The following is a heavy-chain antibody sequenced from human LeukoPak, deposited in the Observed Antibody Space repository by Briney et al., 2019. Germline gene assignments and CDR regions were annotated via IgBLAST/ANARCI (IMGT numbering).Heavy chain of an antibody. J-gene: IGHJ4*02. Sequence: KPSETLSLTCTVSGYSISSGYYWGWVRQPPGEGLEWIGTIYHSGSTYYNPSLKSRVTISVDTSKNQFSLKLSSVTAADTAVYYCARGEAHDYGGKVGDYWGQGTLVTVSS. V-gene: IGHV4-38-2*02. D-gene: IGHD4-23*01. CDR3: ARGEAHDYGGKVGDY. CDR1: GYSISSGYY. CDR2: IYHSGST.